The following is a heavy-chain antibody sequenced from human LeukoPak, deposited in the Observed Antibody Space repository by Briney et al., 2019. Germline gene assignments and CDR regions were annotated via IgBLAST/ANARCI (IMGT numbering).Heavy chain of an antibody. Sequence: GGSLRLSCAASGFTFSSYSMNWVRQAPGKGLEWVSSISSSSSYIYYADSVKGRFTISRDNAKNSLYLQMNSLRAEDTAVYYCARSSITGFDYWAREPWSPSPQ. CDR2: ISSSSSYI. CDR3: ARSSITGFDY. J-gene: IGHJ4*02. CDR1: GFTFSSYS. D-gene: IGHD1-14*01. V-gene: IGHV3-21*01.